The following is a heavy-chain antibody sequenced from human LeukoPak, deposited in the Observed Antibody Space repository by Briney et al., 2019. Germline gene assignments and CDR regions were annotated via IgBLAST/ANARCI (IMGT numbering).Heavy chain of an antibody. CDR3: ARETRTYYDFWSGYYTGRFQH. V-gene: IGHV4-38-2*02. CDR1: GYSISSGYY. Sequence: SETPSLTCTVSGYSISSGYYWGWFRQPPGKGLEWIGEINHRGGTNSNPPLKSGVPISLDTSKNQFSLKLSSVTAADTAVYYCARETRTYYDFWSGYYTGRFQHWGQGTLVTVSS. D-gene: IGHD3-3*01. CDR2: INHRGGT. J-gene: IGHJ1*01.